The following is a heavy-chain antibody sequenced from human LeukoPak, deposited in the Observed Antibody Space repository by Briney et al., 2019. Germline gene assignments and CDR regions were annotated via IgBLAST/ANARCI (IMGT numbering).Heavy chain of an antibody. D-gene: IGHD3-22*01. Sequence: GGSLRLSCAVSGITLSNYGMSWVRQAPGKGLEWVAGISDRGSRTNYADSVKGRFTISTDHPKNTLYLQMNSLRAEDTAVYFCAKRGVVIRVILVGFHKEAYYFDSWGQGALVTVSP. CDR1: GITLSNYG. CDR3: AKRGVVIRVILVGFHKEAYYFDS. V-gene: IGHV3-23*01. J-gene: IGHJ4*02. CDR2: ISDRGSRT.